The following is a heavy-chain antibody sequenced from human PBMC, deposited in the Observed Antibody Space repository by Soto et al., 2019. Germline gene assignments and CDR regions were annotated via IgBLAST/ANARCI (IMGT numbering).Heavy chain of an antibody. CDR1: GYPFSDNQ. Sequence: ASVKVSCKASGYPFSDNQIHWLRRAPGQGLEWMGRINPKSDDTNYAQKFQGRVTMTRDTSIDTAYLELTGLTSDNTATYYCARKNYLAYIRWGLDPWGQGTLVTVSS. J-gene: IGHJ5*02. CDR2: INPKSDDT. V-gene: IGHV1-2*02. CDR3: ARKNYLAYIRWGLDP. D-gene: IGHD1-7*01.